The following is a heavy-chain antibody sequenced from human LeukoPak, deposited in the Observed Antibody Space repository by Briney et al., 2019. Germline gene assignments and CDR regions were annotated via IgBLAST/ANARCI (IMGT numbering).Heavy chain of an antibody. CDR2: VSDSGGST. V-gene: IGHV3-23*01. D-gene: IGHD1-7*01. Sequence: GGSLRLSCAASGFTFTSYAMSWVRQAPGKGLEWVSAVSDSGGSTYYADSVKGRFTISRDNSKNTLYLQMNSLRAGDTAVYYCAKSGASGTTLGYFDYWGQGTLVTVSS. J-gene: IGHJ4*02. CDR1: GFTFTSYA. CDR3: AKSGASGTTLGYFDY.